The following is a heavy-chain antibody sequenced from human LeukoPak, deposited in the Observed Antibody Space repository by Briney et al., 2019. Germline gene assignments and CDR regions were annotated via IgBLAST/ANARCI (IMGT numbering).Heavy chain of an antibody. Sequence: PSETLSLTCIVSGGSISSGSHYWGWIRQPPGKGLEWTGSMHYSGITYYNPSLTSRLTISVDTSKNQFSLRLTSVTAADTAVYYCARYPYSDSGVWQAFDYWGQGTLVTVSS. J-gene: IGHJ4*02. V-gene: IGHV4-39*01. D-gene: IGHD5-12*01. CDR1: GGSISSGSHY. CDR3: ARYPYSDSGVWQAFDY. CDR2: MHYSGIT.